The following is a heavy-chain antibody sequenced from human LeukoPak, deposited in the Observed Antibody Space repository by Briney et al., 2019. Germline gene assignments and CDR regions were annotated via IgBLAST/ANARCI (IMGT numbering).Heavy chain of an antibody. Sequence: VASVKVSCKASGYTFTGYYMHWVRQAPGQGLEWMGWINPNSGGTNYAQKFQGRVTMTRDTSISTAYMELSRLRSDDTAVYYCARPAGYSGYDLIHWGQGTLVTVSS. CDR3: ARPAGYSGYDLIH. V-gene: IGHV1-2*02. J-gene: IGHJ4*02. CDR2: INPNSGGT. CDR1: GYTFTGYY. D-gene: IGHD5-12*01.